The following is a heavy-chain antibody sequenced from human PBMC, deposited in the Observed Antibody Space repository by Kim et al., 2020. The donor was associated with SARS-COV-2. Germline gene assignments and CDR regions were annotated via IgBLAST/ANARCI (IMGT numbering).Heavy chain of an antibody. CDR2: TSFDGSNK. V-gene: IGHV3-30-3*01. CDR3: AGGHDSVSYYYFEY. J-gene: IGHJ4*02. CDR1: GFTFSSYD. D-gene: IGHD1-26*01. Sequence: GGSLRLSCAASGFTFSSYDIHWVRQAPGKGLEWVALTSFDGSNKYYADSVKGRFTISRDNSKNTLYLQMNSLRAEDTAVYYCAGGHDSVSYYYFEYWGQGTLVTVSS.